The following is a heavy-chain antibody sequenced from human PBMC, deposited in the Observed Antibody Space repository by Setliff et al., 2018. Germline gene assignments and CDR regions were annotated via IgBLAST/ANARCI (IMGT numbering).Heavy chain of an antibody. Sequence: PGESLKISCKGSGYTFTSYWIGWVRQMPGKGLEWLGIIYSSDSHTRYSPSFQGQVTISADKSISTAYLQWSSLKASDTAMYYCARVGPLTDDAFDIWGQGTMVTVSS. V-gene: IGHV5-51*01. J-gene: IGHJ3*02. CDR1: GYTFTSYW. D-gene: IGHD1-26*01. CDR3: ARVGPLTDDAFDI. CDR2: IYSSDSHT.